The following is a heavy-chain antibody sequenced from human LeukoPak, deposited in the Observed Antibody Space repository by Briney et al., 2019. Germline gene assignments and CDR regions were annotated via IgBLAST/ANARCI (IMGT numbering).Heavy chain of an antibody. Sequence: ASVKVSCTASGYTFSGYYIFWVRRAPGQGPEWLGWINPKSGVTNYAQKFPGRVTMTSDTSISTAYMNFSRLRSDDTAMYYCARDLGVAVRPFSLFYWGQGTLVTVSS. D-gene: IGHD6-6*01. CDR3: ARDLGVAVRPFSLFY. V-gene: IGHV1-2*02. J-gene: IGHJ4*02. CDR1: GYTFSGYY. CDR2: INPKSGVT.